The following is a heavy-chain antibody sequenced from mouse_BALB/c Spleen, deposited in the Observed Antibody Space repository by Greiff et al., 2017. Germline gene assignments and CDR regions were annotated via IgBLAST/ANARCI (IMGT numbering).Heavy chain of an antibody. CDR3: AIYDGYPAWFAY. V-gene: IGHV1-12*01. Sequence: LQQPGAELVKPGASVKMSCKASGYTFTSYNMHWVKQTPGQGLEWIGAIYPGNGDTSYNQKFKGKATLTADKSSSTAYMQLSSLTSEDSAVYYCAIYDGYPAWFAYWGQGTLVTVSA. J-gene: IGHJ3*01. D-gene: IGHD2-3*01. CDR1: GYTFTSYN. CDR2: IYPGNGDT.